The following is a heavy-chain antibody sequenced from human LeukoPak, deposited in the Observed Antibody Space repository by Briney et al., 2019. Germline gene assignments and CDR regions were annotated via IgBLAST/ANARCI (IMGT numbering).Heavy chain of an antibody. CDR1: GFIFSSYG. J-gene: IGHJ4*02. CDR2: IRYDGSTK. V-gene: IGHV3-30*02. CDR3: AKVAGTDYFDY. D-gene: IGHD6-19*01. Sequence: PGGSLGLSCAASGFIFSSYGMHWVRQAPGKGLEWVAFIRYDGSTKYYIDSVKGRFTISRDNSKNTLYLQMNSLRPVDTAVYYCAKVAGTDYFDYWGQGTLVTVSS.